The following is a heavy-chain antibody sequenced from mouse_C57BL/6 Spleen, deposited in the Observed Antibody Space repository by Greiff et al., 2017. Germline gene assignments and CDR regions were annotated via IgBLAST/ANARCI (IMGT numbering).Heavy chain of an antibody. J-gene: IGHJ4*01. V-gene: IGHV1-82*01. D-gene: IGHD1-1*01. Sequence: VQPQQSGPELVKPGASVKISCKASGYAFSSSWMNWVKQRPGKGLEWIGRIYPGDGDTNDNGKFKGQATLTADKSSSTAYMQLSSLTSEDSAVYFCASNYGPGYAMGYWGQGTSVTVSS. CDR3: ASNYGPGYAMGY. CDR2: IYPGDGDT. CDR1: GYAFSSSW.